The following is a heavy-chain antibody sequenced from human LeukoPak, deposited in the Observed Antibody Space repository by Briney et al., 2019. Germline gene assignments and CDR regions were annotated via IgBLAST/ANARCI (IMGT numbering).Heavy chain of an antibody. CDR3: AKGVRKIFWRMADFDY. CDR1: GFTFSSYG. V-gene: IGHV3-30*02. Sequence: SGGSLRLSCAASGFTFSSYGMHWVRQAPGKGLEWVAFIRYDGSNKYYADSVKGRFTISRDNSKNTLYLQMNSLRAEDTAVYYCAKGVRKIFWRMADFDYWGQGTLVTVSS. J-gene: IGHJ4*02. D-gene: IGHD3-9*01. CDR2: IRYDGSNK.